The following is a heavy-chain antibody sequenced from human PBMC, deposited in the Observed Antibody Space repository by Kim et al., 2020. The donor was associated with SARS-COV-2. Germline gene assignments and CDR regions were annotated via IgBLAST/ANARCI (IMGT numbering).Heavy chain of an antibody. CDR3: ARILRYFDWLPPNYYYGMDV. CDR2: MNPNSGNT. V-gene: IGHV1-8*01. J-gene: IGHJ6*02. CDR1: GYTFTSYD. D-gene: IGHD3-9*01. Sequence: ASVKVSCKASGYTFTSYDINWVRQATGQGLEWMGWMNPNSGNTGYAQKFQGRVTMTRNTSISTAYMELSSLRSEDTAVYYCARILRYFDWLPPNYYYGMDVWGQGTTVTVSS.